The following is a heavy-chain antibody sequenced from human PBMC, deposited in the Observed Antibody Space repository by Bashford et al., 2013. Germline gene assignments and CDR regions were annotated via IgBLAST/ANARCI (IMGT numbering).Heavy chain of an antibody. D-gene: IGHD1-26*01. J-gene: IGHJ6*02. CDR3: ARDRSGDYGFDI. CDR2: VYSTGST. CDR1: GGSMNPYF. Sequence: SETLSLTCTVSGGSMNPYFWAWIRQSANKGLEWIGRVYSTGSTNYNPSLKSRVTISIETSRNQFSLILTSVTAADTALYYCARDRSGDYGFDIWGRRDHGHRLL. V-gene: IGHV4-4*07.